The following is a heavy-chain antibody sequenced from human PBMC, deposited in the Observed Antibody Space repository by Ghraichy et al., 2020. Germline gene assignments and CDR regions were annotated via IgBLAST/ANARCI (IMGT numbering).Heavy chain of an antibody. Sequence: SETLSLTCTVSGGSISSSSYYWGWIRQPPGKGLEWIGSIYYSGSTYYNPSLKSRVTISVDTSKNQFSLKLSSVTAADTAVYYCARHRGTTIFGVDLPFDYWGQGTLVTVSS. CDR2: IYYSGST. J-gene: IGHJ4*02. V-gene: IGHV4-39*07. D-gene: IGHD3-3*01. CDR1: GGSISSSSYY. CDR3: ARHRGTTIFGVDLPFDY.